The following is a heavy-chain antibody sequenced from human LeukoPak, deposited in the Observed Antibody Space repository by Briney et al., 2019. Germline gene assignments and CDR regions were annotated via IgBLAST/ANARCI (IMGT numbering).Heavy chain of an antibody. CDR2: IYYSGST. D-gene: IGHD6-13*01. V-gene: IGHV4-39*01. CDR1: GGSISSSSYY. J-gene: IGHJ4*02. CDR3: ARHIKRRGIAAAGPTYFDY. Sequence: SETLSLTCTVSGGSISSSSYYWGWIRQPPGKGLEWIGSIYYSGSTYYNPSLKSRVTISVDTSKNQFSLKLGSVTAADTAVYYCARHIKRRGIAAAGPTYFDYWGQGTLVTVSS.